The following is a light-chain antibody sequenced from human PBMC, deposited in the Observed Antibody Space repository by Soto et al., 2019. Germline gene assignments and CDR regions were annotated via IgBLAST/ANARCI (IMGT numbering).Light chain of an antibody. CDR3: FSNAGRYTLGV. CDR2: DVT. J-gene: IGLJ3*02. V-gene: IGLV2-11*01. Sequence: QSALTQPRSVSGSPGQSVTISCTGTSSDVGGYNHVSWYQQYPGKAPKRLIYDVTKRPSGVPDRFSGSKSGNTASLTISGRQAEGEADYYCFSNAGRYTLGVFGGGTKVTVL. CDR1: SSDVGGYNH.